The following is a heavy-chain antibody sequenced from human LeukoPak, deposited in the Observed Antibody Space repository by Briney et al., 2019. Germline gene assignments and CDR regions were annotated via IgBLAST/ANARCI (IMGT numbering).Heavy chain of an antibody. Sequence: GESLKISCKGSGYRFTSYWISWVRQMPGKGLEWMGRVDPSDSYTNYSPSFQGHVTISADKSISTAYLQWSSLKASDTAMYYRARPGYRMVRGVIIKGGSDYWGQGTLVTVSS. D-gene: IGHD3-10*01. J-gene: IGHJ4*02. CDR3: ARPGYRMVRGVIIKGGSDY. CDR1: GYRFTSYW. V-gene: IGHV5-10-1*01. CDR2: VDPSDSYT.